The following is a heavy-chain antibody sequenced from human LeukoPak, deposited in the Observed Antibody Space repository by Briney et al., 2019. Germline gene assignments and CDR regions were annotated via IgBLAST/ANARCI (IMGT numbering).Heavy chain of an antibody. CDR1: GYAFTSYY. Sequence: ASVKVSCKASGYAFTSYYMHWVRQAPGQGLEWMGIINPSGGSTSYAQKFQGRVTMTRDTSTSTVCMELSSLRSEDTAVYYCARDANFGYDAFDIWGQGTMVTVSS. CDR3: ARDANFGYDAFDI. J-gene: IGHJ3*02. V-gene: IGHV1-46*01. CDR2: INPSGGST. D-gene: IGHD3-10*01.